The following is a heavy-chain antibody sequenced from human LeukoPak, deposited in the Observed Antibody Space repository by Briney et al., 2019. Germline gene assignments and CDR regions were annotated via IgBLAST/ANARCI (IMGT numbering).Heavy chain of an antibody. CDR3: ARGAQYRAFDY. J-gene: IGHJ4*02. V-gene: IGHV4-59*01. Sequence: SETLSLTCTVSGGSISSYYWSWIRQPPGKGLEWIGYIYYSGSTNYNPSLKSRVTISVDTSKNQFSLKLSSVTAADTAVYYCARGAQYRAFDYWGQGTLVTVSS. D-gene: IGHD6-6*01. CDR2: IYYSGST. CDR1: GGSISSYY.